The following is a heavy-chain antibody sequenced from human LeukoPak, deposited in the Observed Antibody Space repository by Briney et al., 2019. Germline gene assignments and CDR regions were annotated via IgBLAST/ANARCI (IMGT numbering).Heavy chain of an antibody. D-gene: IGHD3-22*01. CDR2: IYYSGST. Sequence: PSETLSLTCTVSGGSISSYYWSWIRQPPGKGLEWIGYIYYSGSTNYNPSLKSRVTISVDTSKNQFSPKLSSVTAADTAVYYCARDTAYYDSSGPLGDYYGMDVWGQGTTVTVSS. V-gene: IGHV4-59*01. CDR3: ARDTAYYDSSGPLGDYYGMDV. CDR1: GGSISSYY. J-gene: IGHJ6*02.